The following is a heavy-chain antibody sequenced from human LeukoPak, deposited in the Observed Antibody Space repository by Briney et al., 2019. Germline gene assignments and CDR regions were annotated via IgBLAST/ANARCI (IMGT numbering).Heavy chain of an antibody. CDR2: INPNTGAT. V-gene: IGHV1-2*02. J-gene: IGHJ4*02. Sequence: ASVRVSCKPSGYTFTGYYMHWVRQAPGQGLEWMGWINPNTGATTYAHKFQGRVSMTRDTSISTAYMELTSLRSGDTALYYCARDRVGSGWPRPYYFEFWGQGTLVTVSS. CDR3: ARDRVGSGWPRPYYFEF. CDR1: GYTFTGYY. D-gene: IGHD6-19*01.